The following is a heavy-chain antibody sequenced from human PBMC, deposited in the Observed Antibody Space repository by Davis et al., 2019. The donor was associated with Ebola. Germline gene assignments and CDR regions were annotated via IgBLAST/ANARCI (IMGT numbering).Heavy chain of an antibody. J-gene: IGHJ4*02. D-gene: IGHD6-19*01. Sequence: PGGSLRLSCAVSGFTFSHNAMTWVRQAPGKGLEWVSTISGGGTYTYYADSVKGRFTISRDTSENTLHLQMNNLRAEDTAVYFCADVEAGPDYWGQGTLVTVSS. CDR3: ADVEAGPDY. CDR1: GFTFSHNA. CDR2: ISGGGTYT. V-gene: IGHV3-23*01.